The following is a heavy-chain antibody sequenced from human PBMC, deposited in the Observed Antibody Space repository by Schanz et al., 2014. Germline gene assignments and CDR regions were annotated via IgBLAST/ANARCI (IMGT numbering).Heavy chain of an antibody. Sequence: EVQLVESGGGLLQPGGSLRLSCAASGFTFGTFWMSWVRQAPGKGLEWVANINQDGSDKSYVDSVKGRFTISRDNAKNSLYLQMNSLRAEDTAVYYCARDKGGYYLFDYWGQGSLVTVSS. J-gene: IGHJ4*02. D-gene: IGHD3-22*01. CDR1: GFTFGTFW. CDR2: INQDGSDK. CDR3: ARDKGGYYLFDY. V-gene: IGHV3-7*01.